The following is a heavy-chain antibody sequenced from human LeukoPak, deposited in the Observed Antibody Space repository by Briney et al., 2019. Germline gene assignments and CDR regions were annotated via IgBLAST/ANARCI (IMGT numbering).Heavy chain of an antibody. D-gene: IGHD3-10*01. CDR2: ISAYNGNT. V-gene: IGHV1-18*01. Sequence: ASVKVSCKASGYTFTSYGISWVRQAPGQGLEWMGWISAYNGNTNYAQKLQGRVTMTTDTSTSTAYMGLRSLRSDDTAVYYCAREMYYYGSGSYPWFDPWGQGTLVTVSS. J-gene: IGHJ5*02. CDR3: AREMYYYGSGSYPWFDP. CDR1: GYTFTSYG.